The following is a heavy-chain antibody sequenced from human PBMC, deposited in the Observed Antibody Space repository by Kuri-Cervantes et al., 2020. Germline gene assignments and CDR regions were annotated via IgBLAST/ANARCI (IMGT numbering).Heavy chain of an antibody. CDR3: AKDPPTYYYGSGSYFR. V-gene: IGHV3-23*01. CDR2: ISGSGGST. D-gene: IGHD3-10*01. J-gene: IGHJ4*02. Sequence: GGSLRLSCAASGFSFSSYAMSWVRQAPGKGVEWVSDISGSGGSTYYADSVKGLFTISRDNSKNTLYLQMNSLRAEDTAVYYCAKDPPTYYYGSGSYFRWGQGTLVTVSS. CDR1: GFSFSSYA.